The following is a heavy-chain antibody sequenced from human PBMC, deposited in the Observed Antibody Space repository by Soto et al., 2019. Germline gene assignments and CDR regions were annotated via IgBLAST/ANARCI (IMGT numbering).Heavy chain of an antibody. CDR1: GGTFSSYA. Sequence: AASVKVSCKASGGTFSSYAISWVRQAPGQGLEWMGGIIPIFGTANYAQKFQGRVTITADESTSTAYMELSSLRSEDTAVYYCATWGRITMSHDYWGQGTLVTVYS. CDR3: ATWGRITMSHDY. V-gene: IGHV1-69*13. CDR2: IIPIFGTA. D-gene: IGHD3-22*01. J-gene: IGHJ4*02.